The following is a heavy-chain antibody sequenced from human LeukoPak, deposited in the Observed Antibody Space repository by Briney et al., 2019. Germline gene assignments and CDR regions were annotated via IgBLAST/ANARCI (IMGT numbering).Heavy chain of an antibody. V-gene: IGHV3-23*01. Sequence: PGGSLRLSCAASGFTFSSYAMSWVRQAPGKGLEWVSAISGISDSGVITDYADSVKGLFTISRDNSKNTLYLQMNSLRAEDTAVYYCARHLSGITGYTYGRGIDYWGQGTLVTVSS. CDR3: ARHLSGITGYTYGRGIDY. CDR1: GFTFSSYA. J-gene: IGHJ4*02. D-gene: IGHD5-18*01. CDR2: ISGISDSGVIT.